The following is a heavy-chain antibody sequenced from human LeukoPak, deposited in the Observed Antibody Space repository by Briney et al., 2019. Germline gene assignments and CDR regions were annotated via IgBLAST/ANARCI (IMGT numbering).Heavy chain of an antibody. D-gene: IGHD4-17*01. CDR3: AKAMWGTVKTPAIDI. Sequence: ETLSLTCTVSGGSISSYYWSWVRQAPGKGLEWVSAISGSGGSTYYADSVKGRFTISRDNSKNTLYLQMNSLRAEDTAVYYCAKAMWGTVKTPAIDIWGQGTMVTVSS. J-gene: IGHJ3*02. CDR1: GGSISSYY. V-gene: IGHV3-23*01. CDR2: ISGSGGST.